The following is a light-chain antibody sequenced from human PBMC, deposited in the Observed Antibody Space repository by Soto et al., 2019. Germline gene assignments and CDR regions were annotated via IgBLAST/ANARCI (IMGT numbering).Light chain of an antibody. CDR1: QSVSSTY. V-gene: IGKV3-15*01. J-gene: IGKJ1*01. CDR2: GAS. CDR3: QQYNSYSRT. Sequence: EIVMTQSPGTLSLSPGERATLSCRARQSVSSTYLAWYQQKPGQAPRLLIYGASTRATGIPDRFSGSGSGTEFTLTISSLQPDDFATYYCQQYNSYSRTFGQGTKVDIK.